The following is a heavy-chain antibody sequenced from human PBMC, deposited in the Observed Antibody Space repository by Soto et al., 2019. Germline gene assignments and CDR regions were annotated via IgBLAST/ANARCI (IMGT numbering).Heavy chain of an antibody. Sequence: GGSLRLSCSASGFTFNDYAMHWVRQAPGKGLEYLSLISSNGGSTYYADSVKGRFTISRDNSKNTLYLQMSSLRPEDTAVYYCVKDLCGGNYYQYYFDSCGQGSLVTVSS. J-gene: IGHJ4*02. CDR1: GFTFNDYA. CDR3: VKDLCGGNYYQYYFDS. V-gene: IGHV3-64D*08. D-gene: IGHD1-26*01. CDR2: ISSNGGST.